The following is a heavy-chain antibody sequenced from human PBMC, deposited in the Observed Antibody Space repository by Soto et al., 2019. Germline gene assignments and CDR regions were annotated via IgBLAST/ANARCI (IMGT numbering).Heavy chain of an antibody. CDR1: GYSFTNYW. J-gene: IGHJ6*02. D-gene: IGHD6-19*01. V-gene: IGHV5-51*01. CDR2: IYPGDSDT. CDR3: ARSRRGAYSSGWYSPSGYYNYGIDV. Sequence: GESLKISCNGSGYSFTNYWIGWVRQMPGKGLEWMGIIYPGDSDTKYSPSLQGQVSISADTSISTAYLQWTSLKASDTAMYYCARSRRGAYSSGWYSPSGYYNYGIDVWGQGTKVTVSS.